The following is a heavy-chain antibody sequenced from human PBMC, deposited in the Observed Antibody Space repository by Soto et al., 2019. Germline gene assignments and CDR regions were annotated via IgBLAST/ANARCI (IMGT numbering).Heavy chain of an antibody. D-gene: IGHD6-13*01. CDR1: GGSIREKY. V-gene: IGHV4-4*07. CDR2: TFANGHP. CDR3: VASLAASGLNWLDP. J-gene: IGHJ5*02. Sequence: SQTRPLACTVSGGSIREKYWNWVPHPPGRRLEGTGRTFANGHPAYNPSLKSRATLSVDASKNPFSLRLASMTAADPAVYYCVASLAASGLNWLDPWGRGTLVT.